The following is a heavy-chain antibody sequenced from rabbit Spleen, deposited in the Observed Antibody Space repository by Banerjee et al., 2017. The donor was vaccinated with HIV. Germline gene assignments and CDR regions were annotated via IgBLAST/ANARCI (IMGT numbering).Heavy chain of an antibody. V-gene: IGHV1S7*01. J-gene: IGHJ6*01. CDR2: IYPVFGIT. CDR1: GFDFSRYY. D-gene: IGHD6-1*01. Sequence: QLVESGGGLVQPGGSLKLSCKASGFDFSRYYMSWVRQAPGKGLEWIGDIYPVFGITNYANSVKGRFTISSDNAQNTVDLQMSGLTAADTATYFCARAGYAGYGYANFRDYYGMDLWGQGTLVTVS. CDR3: ARAGYAGYGYANFRDYYGMDL.